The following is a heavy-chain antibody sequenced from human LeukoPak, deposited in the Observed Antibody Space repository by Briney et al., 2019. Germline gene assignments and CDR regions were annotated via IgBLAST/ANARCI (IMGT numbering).Heavy chain of an antibody. J-gene: IGHJ4*02. CDR2: IYYSGST. V-gene: IGHV4-39*07. CDR3: MILVVMPHFDY. CDR1: GGSISSSSYY. Sequence: KPSETLSLTCTVSGGSISSSSYYWGWVRQPPGKGLEWIGSIYYSGSTYYHRSLKSRVTISVSTSKNKYSLKRSSVTAADPAVNYCMILVVMPHFDYWGQGTLVTV. D-gene: IGHD3-22*01.